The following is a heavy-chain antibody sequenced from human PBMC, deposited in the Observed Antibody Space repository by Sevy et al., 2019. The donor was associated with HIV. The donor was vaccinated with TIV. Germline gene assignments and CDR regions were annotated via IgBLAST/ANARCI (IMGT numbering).Heavy chain of an antibody. CDR3: ARQGDSIDY. Sequence: SETLSLTCTVSGGSISSSSYYWGWIRQPPGKGLEWIGSIYYSGSTYYHPSLKSRVTISVDTSKNQFSLKLSSVTAADTAVYYCARQGDSIDYWGQGTLVTVSS. CDR2: IYYSGST. V-gene: IGHV4-39*01. D-gene: IGHD3-10*01. J-gene: IGHJ4*02. CDR1: GGSISSSSYY.